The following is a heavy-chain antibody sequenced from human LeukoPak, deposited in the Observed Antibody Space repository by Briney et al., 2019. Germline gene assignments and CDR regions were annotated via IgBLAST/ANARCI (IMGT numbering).Heavy chain of an antibody. V-gene: IGHV3-21*01. J-gene: IGHJ4*02. CDR1: GFTFSSYW. Sequence: PGGSLRLSCAASGFTFSSYWMHWVRQAPGKGLEWVSSISSSSSYIYYADSVKGRFTISRDNAKNSLYLQMNSLRAEDTAVYYCAREEDSYYDSSGYSPFDYWGQGTLVTVSS. CDR3: AREEDSYYDSSGYSPFDY. D-gene: IGHD3-22*01. CDR2: ISSSSSYI.